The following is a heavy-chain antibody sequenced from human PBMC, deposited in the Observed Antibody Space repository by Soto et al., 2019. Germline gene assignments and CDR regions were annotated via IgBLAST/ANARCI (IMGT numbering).Heavy chain of an antibody. Sequence: SETLSLTCTVSGGSISSGDYYWSWIRQHPGKGLEWIGYIYYSGSTYYNPSLKSRVTISVDTSKNQFSLKLSSVTAADTAVYYCTRRVVWRIQLWSSPMDVWGQGTTVTVSS. CDR1: GGSISSGDYY. J-gene: IGHJ6*02. CDR2: IYYSGST. V-gene: IGHV4-31*03. CDR3: TRRVVWRIQLWSSPMDV. D-gene: IGHD5-18*01.